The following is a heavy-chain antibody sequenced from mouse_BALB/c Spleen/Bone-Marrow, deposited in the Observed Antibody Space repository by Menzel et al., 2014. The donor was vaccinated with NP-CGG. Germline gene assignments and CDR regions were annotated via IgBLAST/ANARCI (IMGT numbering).Heavy chain of an antibody. V-gene: IGHV1S81*02. J-gene: IGHJ2*01. CDR3: ARRTTTVVATDY. D-gene: IGHD1-1*01. Sequence: VQLQQSGAELVKPGASVKLSCEASGYTFTSYWMHWVKQRPGQGLEWIGEINPSNGRTNYNEKFKSKATLTVDKSSSTAYMQLSSLTSEDSAVYHCARRTTTVVATDYWGQGTTLTVSS. CDR2: INPSNGRT. CDR1: GYTFTSYW.